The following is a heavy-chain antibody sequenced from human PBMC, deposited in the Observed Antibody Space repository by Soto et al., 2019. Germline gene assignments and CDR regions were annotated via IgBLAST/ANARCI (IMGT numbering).Heavy chain of an antibody. Sequence: ASVKVSCKASGYTFTSYAMHWVRQAPGQRLEWMGWINAGNGNTKYSQKFQGRVTITRDTSASTAYMELSSLRSEDTAVYYCARASEDILTGYYYFDYWGQGTLVTVSS. V-gene: IGHV1-3*01. J-gene: IGHJ4*02. CDR3: ARASEDILTGYYYFDY. D-gene: IGHD3-9*01. CDR2: INAGNGNT. CDR1: GYTFTSYA.